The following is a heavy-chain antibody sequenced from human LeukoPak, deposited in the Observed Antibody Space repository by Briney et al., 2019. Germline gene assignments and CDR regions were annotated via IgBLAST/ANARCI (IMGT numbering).Heavy chain of an antibody. Sequence: GGSLRLSCAASGFTFSSYAMSWVRQAPGKGLEWVSAISGSGGSTYYADSVKGRVTISRDNSKNTLYLQMNSLRAEDTAVYYCAKDPLRGYYGGNSGYWGQGTLVTVSS. D-gene: IGHD4-23*01. V-gene: IGHV3-23*01. J-gene: IGHJ4*02. CDR3: AKDPLRGYYGGNSGY. CDR2: ISGSGGST. CDR1: GFTFSSYA.